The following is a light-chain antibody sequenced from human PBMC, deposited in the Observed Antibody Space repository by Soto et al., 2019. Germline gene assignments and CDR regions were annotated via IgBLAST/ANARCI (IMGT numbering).Light chain of an antibody. CDR3: SSYTTSSPYVV. CDR2: DVR. Sequence: QSALTQPASVSGSPGQSITISCTGTSSDVGGYNYVSWYQQHPGKAHKLMIYDVRNRPSGVSNRFSGSKSGNTASLTIPGLQSEDEADYYCSSYTTSSPYVVFGGGTKLTVL. J-gene: IGLJ2*01. CDR1: SSDVGGYNY. V-gene: IGLV2-14*01.